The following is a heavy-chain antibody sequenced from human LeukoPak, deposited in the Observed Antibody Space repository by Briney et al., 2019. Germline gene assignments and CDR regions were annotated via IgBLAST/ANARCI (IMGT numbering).Heavy chain of an antibody. J-gene: IGHJ4*02. CDR3: AKFPLAGTYYFDY. Sequence: SCKASGYTFTGYYMHWVRQAPGKGLEWVAVISYDGSNKYYADSVKGRFTISRDNSKNTLYLQMNSLRAEDTAVYYCAKFPLAGTYYFDYWGQGTLVTVSS. CDR1: GYTFTGYY. D-gene: IGHD6-19*01. CDR2: ISYDGSNK. V-gene: IGHV3-30*18.